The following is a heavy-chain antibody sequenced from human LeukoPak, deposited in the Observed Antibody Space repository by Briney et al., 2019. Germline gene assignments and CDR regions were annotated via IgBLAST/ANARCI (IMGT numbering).Heavy chain of an antibody. D-gene: IGHD2-2*01. V-gene: IGHV1-8*01. J-gene: IGHJ5*02. Sequence: VASVKVSCKASGYTFTSYDINWVRPATGQGLEWMGWMNPNSGNTGYAQKFQGRVTMTRNTSISTAYMELSSLRSEDTAVYYCARLRYCSSTSCYPNWFDPWGQGTLVTVSS. CDR2: MNPNSGNT. CDR3: ARLRYCSSTSCYPNWFDP. CDR1: GYTFTSYD.